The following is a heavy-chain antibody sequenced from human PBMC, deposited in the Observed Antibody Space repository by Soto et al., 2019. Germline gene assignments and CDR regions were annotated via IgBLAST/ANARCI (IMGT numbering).Heavy chain of an antibody. J-gene: IGHJ6*02. CDR2: IIPIFGTA. V-gene: IGHV1-69*13. CDR3: ARDQDVSNYHGMDV. CDR1: GGTFGSYA. Sequence: GASVKVCCKASGGTFGSYAIIWVRQALGQGLEWMGGIIPIFGTANYAQKFQGRVTITADESTSTAYMELSSLRSEDTAVYYCARDQDVSNYHGMDVWGQGTTVTVSS. D-gene: IGHD3-22*01.